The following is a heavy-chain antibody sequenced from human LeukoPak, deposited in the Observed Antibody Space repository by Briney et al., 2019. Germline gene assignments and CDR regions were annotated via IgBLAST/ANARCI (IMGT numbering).Heavy chain of an antibody. CDR3: ARHSNKYDFDSSGHYRSFDC. CDR1: GFTFTFYW. CDR2: IKQGGSDK. D-gene: IGHD3-22*01. V-gene: IGHV3-7*01. Sequence: PWGSLRLSCAASGFTFTFYWMSWVRQAPGKGLEWMANIKQGGSDKYYAGSVKGRFTISRDNSKNSLYLQMNSLRAEDTAFYFCARHSNKYDFDSSGHYRSFDCWGQGTLVSVSS. J-gene: IGHJ4*02.